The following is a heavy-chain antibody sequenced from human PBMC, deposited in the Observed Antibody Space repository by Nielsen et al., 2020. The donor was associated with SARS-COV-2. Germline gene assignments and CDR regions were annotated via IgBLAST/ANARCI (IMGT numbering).Heavy chain of an antibody. Sequence: GESLKISCAASGFTFSSYGMHWVRQAPGKGLEWVAVISYDGSNKYYADSVKGRFTISRDNSKNTLYLQMNSLRAEDTAVYYCARDGAMVRGPGGAFDIWGQGTMVTVSS. CDR3: ARDGAMVRGPGGAFDI. V-gene: IGHV3-33*05. J-gene: IGHJ3*02. D-gene: IGHD3-10*01. CDR1: GFTFSSYG. CDR2: ISYDGSNK.